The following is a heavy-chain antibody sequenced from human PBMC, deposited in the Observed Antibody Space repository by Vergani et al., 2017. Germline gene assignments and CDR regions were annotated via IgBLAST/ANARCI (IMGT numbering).Heavy chain of an antibody. V-gene: IGHV4-39*07. CDR2: IYYSGST. J-gene: IGHJ5*02. CDR1: GGSISSSSYY. Sequence: QLQLQESGPGLAKPSETLSLPCTVSGGSISSSSYYWGWIRQPPGKGLEWIGSIYYSGSTYYNPSLKSRVTISVDTSKNQFSLKLSSVTAADTAVYYCARDQITGTTFWFDPWGQGTLVTVSS. CDR3: ARDQITGTTFWFDP. D-gene: IGHD1-7*01.